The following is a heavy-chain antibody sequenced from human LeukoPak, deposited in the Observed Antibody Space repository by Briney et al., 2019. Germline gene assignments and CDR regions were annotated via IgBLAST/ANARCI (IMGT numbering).Heavy chain of an antibody. Sequence: PGESLRLSCAASGFPFSRYAMSWVRQAPGKGLEWVSGISDSGSITNYADSVKGRFTISRDNSKNTLFLQMNSLRAEDTAIYYCAKDGGPNYYYYYMDVWGKGTTVTISS. J-gene: IGHJ6*03. V-gene: IGHV3-23*01. CDR2: ISDSGSIT. D-gene: IGHD3-16*01. CDR1: GFPFSRYA. CDR3: AKDGGPNYYYYYMDV.